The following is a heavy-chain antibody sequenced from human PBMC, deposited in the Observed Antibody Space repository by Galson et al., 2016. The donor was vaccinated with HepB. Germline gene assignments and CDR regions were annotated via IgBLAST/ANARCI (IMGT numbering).Heavy chain of an antibody. CDR2: IWFDGSKK. V-gene: IGHV3-33*01. D-gene: IGHD5-18*01. CDR3: ARDRAGYSYGYGKTGDD. CDR1: GFTFSSYG. Sequence: SLRLSCATSGFTFSSYGMHWVRQAPGKGLEWVALIWFDGSKKYYADSVKGRFTISRDNSKNTLFLQMNSLRAEDTAVYYCARDRAGYSYGYGKTGDDWGQGTLVTVSS. J-gene: IGHJ4*02.